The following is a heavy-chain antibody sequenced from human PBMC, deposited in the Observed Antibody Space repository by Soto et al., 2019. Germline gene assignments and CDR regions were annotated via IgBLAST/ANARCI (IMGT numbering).Heavy chain of an antibody. J-gene: IGHJ4*02. CDR2: ISGSGGRT. D-gene: IGHD3-22*01. V-gene: IGHV3-23*01. Sequence: EVQLLESGGGLVQPGGSLRLSCAASGFTFSSYAMSWVRQAPGKGLEWVSTISGSGGRTYYADSVKGRFTISRDNSKNTLYLQMNSLRDEDTAVYYCAKDSKYYDSSGGYWGQGTLVTVSS. CDR3: AKDSKYYDSSGGY. CDR1: GFTFSSYA.